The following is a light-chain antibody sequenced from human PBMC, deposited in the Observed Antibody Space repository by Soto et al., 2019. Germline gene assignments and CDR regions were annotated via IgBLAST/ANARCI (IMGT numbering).Light chain of an antibody. CDR1: QTISSW. V-gene: IGKV1-5*03. CDR3: QQYSSYSWT. CDR2: KAA. Sequence: DIQMTQSPSTLSASVGDRVTITCRAGQTISSWLACYQQKPGKAPNLLIYKAASLESGVPSRFSGSGSGTEFTLTISSLQPDDFATFYCQQYSSYSWTFGQGTKVDIK. J-gene: IGKJ1*01.